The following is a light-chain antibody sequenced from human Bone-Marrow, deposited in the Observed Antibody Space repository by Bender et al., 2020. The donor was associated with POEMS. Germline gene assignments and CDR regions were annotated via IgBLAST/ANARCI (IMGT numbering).Light chain of an antibody. CDR3: AVWDDSLNGWV. J-gene: IGLJ3*02. V-gene: IGLV1-44*01. CDR1: SSNIGRDA. Sequence: QSVLTQPPSASGTPGQRVTISCSGGSSNIGRDAVSWYQQLPGAAPKLLIYSSHRRPSEVPDRFSGSRSGTSASLAISGLQSEDEADYYCAVWDDSLNGWVFGGGTKLTVL. CDR2: SSH.